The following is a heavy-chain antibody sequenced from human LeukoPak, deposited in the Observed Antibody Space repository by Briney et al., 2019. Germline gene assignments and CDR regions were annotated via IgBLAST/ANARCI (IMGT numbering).Heavy chain of an antibody. CDR2: IYHSGST. D-gene: IGHD1-26*01. CDR1: GGSISSGGYS. V-gene: IGHV4-30-2*01. CDR3: ARGGSSAQDFDY. Sequence: SETLSLTCAVSGGSISSGGYSWSWIRRPPGKGLEWIGYIYHSGSTYYNPSLKSRVTISVDRSKNQFSLKLSSVTAADTAVYYCARGGSSAQDFDYWGQATLVTVSS. J-gene: IGHJ4*02.